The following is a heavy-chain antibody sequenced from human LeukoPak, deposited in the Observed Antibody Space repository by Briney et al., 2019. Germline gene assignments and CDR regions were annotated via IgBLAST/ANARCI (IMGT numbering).Heavy chain of an antibody. CDR1: GGSFSGYY. CDR2: INHSGST. Sequence: SETLSLTCAVYGGSFSGYYWSWIRQPPGKGLEWIGEINHSGSTNYNPSLKSRVTISVDTSKNQFSLKLSSVTAADTAVYYCARRRFRTKGAFDIWGQGTMVTVSS. V-gene: IGHV4-34*01. CDR3: ARRRFRTKGAFDI. J-gene: IGHJ3*02. D-gene: IGHD2-2*01.